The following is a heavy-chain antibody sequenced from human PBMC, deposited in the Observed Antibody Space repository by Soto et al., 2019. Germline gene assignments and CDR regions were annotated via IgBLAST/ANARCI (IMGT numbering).Heavy chain of an antibody. Sequence: VASVKVSCKASGGTFSSYAISWVRQAPGQGLEWMGGIIPIFGTANYAQKFQGRVTITADESTSTAYMELSSLRSEDTAVYYCARERIAAAGTFIIKNWFDPWGQGTLVTVSS. CDR3: ARERIAAAGTFIIKNWFDP. V-gene: IGHV1-69*13. CDR2: IIPIFGTA. D-gene: IGHD6-13*01. CDR1: GGTFSSYA. J-gene: IGHJ5*02.